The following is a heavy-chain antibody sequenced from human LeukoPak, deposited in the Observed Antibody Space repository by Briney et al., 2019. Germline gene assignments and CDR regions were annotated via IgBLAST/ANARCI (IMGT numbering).Heavy chain of an antibody. D-gene: IGHD3-22*01. J-gene: IGHJ4*02. V-gene: IGHV1-2*02. CDR2: INPNSGGT. Sequence: ASVKVSCKASGYTFTGHYMHWVRQAPGQGLEWMVWINPNSGGTNYAQKFQGRVTMTRDTSISTAYMELSRLRSDDTAVYYCARVGRRAYYYDSSGYPIDYWGQGTLVTVSS. CDR1: GYTFTGHY. CDR3: ARVGRRAYYYDSSGYPIDY.